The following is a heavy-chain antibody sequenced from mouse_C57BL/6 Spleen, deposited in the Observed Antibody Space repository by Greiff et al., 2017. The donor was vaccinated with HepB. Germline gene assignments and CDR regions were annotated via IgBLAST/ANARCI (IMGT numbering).Heavy chain of an antibody. J-gene: IGHJ3*01. CDR2: ISYDGSN. CDR1: GYSITSGYY. V-gene: IGHV3-6*01. CDR3: ARDLRDDYDRPWFAY. D-gene: IGHD2-4*01. Sequence: EVKLMESGPGLVKPSQSLSLTCSVTGYSITSGYYWNWIRQFPGNKLEWMGYISYDGSNNYNPSLKNRISITRDTSKNQFFLKLNSVTTEDTATYYCARDLRDDYDRPWFAYWGQGTLVTVSA.